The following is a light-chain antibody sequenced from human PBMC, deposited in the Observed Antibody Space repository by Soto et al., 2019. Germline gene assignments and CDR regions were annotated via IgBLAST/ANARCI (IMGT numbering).Light chain of an antibody. CDR1: SSNY. Sequence: QSALTQPASVSGSLGQSITISCTGSSSNYVSWYQQHPGNAPKLMIYEVSFRPSGVSNRFSGSKSGNTASLTISGLQAEDEADYYCSSYTGSSTYVFGTGT. CDR3: SSYTGSSTYV. CDR2: EVS. J-gene: IGLJ1*01. V-gene: IGLV2-14*01.